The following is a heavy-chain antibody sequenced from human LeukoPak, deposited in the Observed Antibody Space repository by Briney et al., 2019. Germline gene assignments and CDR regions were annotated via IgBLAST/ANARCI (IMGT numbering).Heavy chain of an antibody. D-gene: IGHD6-13*01. CDR2: INPSGGST. CDR1: GYTFTNYY. Sequence: ASVKVSCKASGYTFTNYYMHWVRQAPGQGLEWIGIINPSGGSTSYAQKFQGRVTMTRDTSTSTVYMELSSLRSEDTAVYYCARDLAAAYAFDIWGQGTMVTVSS. CDR3: ARDLAAAYAFDI. V-gene: IGHV1-46*01. J-gene: IGHJ3*02.